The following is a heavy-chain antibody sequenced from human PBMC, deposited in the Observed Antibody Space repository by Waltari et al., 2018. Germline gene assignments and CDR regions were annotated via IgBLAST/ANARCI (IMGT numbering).Heavy chain of an antibody. CDR3: ARVFGYYYYYMDV. CDR1: GGSLSGYH. Sequence: QVQLQQWGAGLLKPSETLSLTCDVSGGSLSGYHWTWIRQPPGKGLEWIGEINDSGRTTYNPSLGSRVTVSIDTANNQFSRRVRSVTAADTAVYYCARVFGYYYYYMDVWGKGTTVTISS. J-gene: IGHJ6*03. V-gene: IGHV4-34*02. CDR2: INDSGRT. D-gene: IGHD3-3*01.